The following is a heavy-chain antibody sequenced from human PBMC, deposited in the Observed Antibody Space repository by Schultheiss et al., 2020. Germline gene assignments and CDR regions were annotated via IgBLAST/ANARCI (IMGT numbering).Heavy chain of an antibody. J-gene: IGHJ4*02. Sequence: SVKVSCKTSGGSFSHYAINWVRQAPGQGLEWMGGIIPMFGTPNYAQKSQGRATITADESTRTVYMELRSLRRDDTAVYYCTRGPWLGGSPEAYFVYWGQGTLVTVSS. D-gene: IGHD3-9*01. CDR3: TRGPWLGGSPEAYFVY. CDR2: IIPMFGTP. V-gene: IGHV1-69*13. CDR1: GGSFSHYA.